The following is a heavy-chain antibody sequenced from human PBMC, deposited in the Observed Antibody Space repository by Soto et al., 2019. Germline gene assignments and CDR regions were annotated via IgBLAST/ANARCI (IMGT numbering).Heavy chain of an antibody. CDR2: IYYSGST. Sequence: NPSETLSLTCTVSGGSISSGGYYWSWIRQHPGKGLEWIGYIYYSGSTYYNPSLKSRVTISVDTSKNQFSLKLSSVTAADTAVYYCARDSRYYDFWSGYSPVGLDYWGQGTLVTVSS. V-gene: IGHV4-31*03. CDR3: ARDSRYYDFWSGYSPVGLDY. D-gene: IGHD3-3*01. J-gene: IGHJ4*02. CDR1: GGSISSGGYY.